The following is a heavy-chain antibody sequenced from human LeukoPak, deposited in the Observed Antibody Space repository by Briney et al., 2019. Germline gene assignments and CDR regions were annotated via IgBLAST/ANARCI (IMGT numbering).Heavy chain of an antibody. CDR3: ARARGYGAYRFDY. CDR2: IYSGGST. CDR1: GFTVSSNY. V-gene: IGHV3-53*01. J-gene: IGHJ4*02. Sequence: GGSLRLSCAASGFTVSSNYMSWVRQAPGKGLEWVSVIYSGGSTYYADSVKGRFTISRDNSKNTLCLQMNSLRAEDTAVYYCARARGYGAYRFDYWGQGTLVTVSS. D-gene: IGHD4-17*01.